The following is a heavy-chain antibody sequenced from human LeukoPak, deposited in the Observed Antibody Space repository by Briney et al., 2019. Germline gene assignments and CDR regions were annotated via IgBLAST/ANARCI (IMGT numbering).Heavy chain of an antibody. Sequence: SETLSLTCTVSGGPISSHYWSWIRQPPGKGLEWIGYIYYSGSTNYNPSLKSRVTISVDTSKNQFSLKLSSVTAADTAVYYCARDSCSSTSCYTWSFDYWGQGTLVTVSS. J-gene: IGHJ4*02. CDR3: ARDSCSSTSCYTWSFDY. D-gene: IGHD2-2*02. CDR2: IYYSGST. V-gene: IGHV4-59*11. CDR1: GGPISSHY.